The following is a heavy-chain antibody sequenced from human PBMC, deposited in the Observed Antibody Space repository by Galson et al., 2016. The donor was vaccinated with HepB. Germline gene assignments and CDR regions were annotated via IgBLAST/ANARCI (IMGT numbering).Heavy chain of an antibody. V-gene: IGHV3-48*02. CDR1: GFTFISYN. J-gene: IGHJ4*02. CDR3: ARAGSSWYFDY. CDR2: TSSSGGTI. D-gene: IGHD6-13*01. Sequence: SLRLSCAASGFTFISYNMNWVRQAPGKGLEWISYTSSSGGTIYYADSVKGRFTISRDNAKNSLYLQVNSLRDEDTAVYYCARAGSSWYFDYWGQGTLVTVSS.